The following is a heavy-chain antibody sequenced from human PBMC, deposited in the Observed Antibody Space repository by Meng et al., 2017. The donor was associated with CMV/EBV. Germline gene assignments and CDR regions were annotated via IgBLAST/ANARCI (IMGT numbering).Heavy chain of an antibody. CDR2: INPNSGGT. V-gene: IGHV1-2*02. CDR3: ARVDCSSTSCYLRFDP. J-gene: IGHJ5*02. D-gene: IGHD2-2*01. Sequence: ASVKVSCKASGYTFTGYYMHWVQQAPGQGLERMGWINPNSGGTNYAQKFQGRVTMTRDTSISTAYMELSRLRSDDTAMYYCARVDCSSTSCYLRFDPWGQGTLVTVSS. CDR1: GYTFTGYY.